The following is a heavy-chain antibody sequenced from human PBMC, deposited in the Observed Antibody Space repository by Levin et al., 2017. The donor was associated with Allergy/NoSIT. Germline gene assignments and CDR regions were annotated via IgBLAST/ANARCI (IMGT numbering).Heavy chain of an antibody. V-gene: IGHV5-51*01. CDR1: GYTFTNYW. CDR3: ARRRDEGLVSPAIDNWFDP. CDR2: IHPGDFET. D-gene: IGHD6-19*01. J-gene: IGHJ5*02. Sequence: GESLKISCQGSGYTFTNYWIGWVRLVPGKGLEWVGIIHPGDFETTYSPSFEGQVTISADRSINTAYLQWSSLRASVSGIYYCARRRDEGLVSPAIDNWFDPWGQGTLVTVSS.